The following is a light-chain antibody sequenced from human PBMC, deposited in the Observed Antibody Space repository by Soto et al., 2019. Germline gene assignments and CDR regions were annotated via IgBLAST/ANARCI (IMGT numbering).Light chain of an antibody. CDR3: QSYDSRGDVV. Sequence: QSVLTQPPSVSGAPGQRVTISCTGSSSNIGAGYDVHWYQQLPGTAPKLLIYGNSNRPSGVPDRFSGSKSGTSASLAITGLQAEDEADYYCQSYDSRGDVVFGGGTQLT. J-gene: IGLJ2*01. CDR1: SSNIGAGYD. CDR2: GNS. V-gene: IGLV1-40*01.